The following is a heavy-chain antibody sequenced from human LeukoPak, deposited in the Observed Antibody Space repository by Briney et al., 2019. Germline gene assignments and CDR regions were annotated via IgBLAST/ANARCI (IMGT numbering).Heavy chain of an antibody. D-gene: IGHD2-8*01. J-gene: IGHJ4*02. CDR2: IYTSGNT. V-gene: IGHV4-4*07. CDR3: AGQGYCTNGVCYTRRLDY. Sequence: SETLSLTCTVSGGSISSFYWSWIRQPAGKGLEWLGQIYTSGNTNYNASLKSRVTMSLDTSNNEFSLKLSSVTAADTAVYYCAGQGYCTNGVCYTRRLDYWGQGTLVTVSS. CDR1: GGSISSFY.